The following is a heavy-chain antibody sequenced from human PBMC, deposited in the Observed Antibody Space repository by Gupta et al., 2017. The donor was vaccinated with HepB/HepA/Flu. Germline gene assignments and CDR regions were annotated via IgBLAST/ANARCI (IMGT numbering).Heavy chain of an antibody. D-gene: IGHD3-10*01. Sequence: GGNYWTWIRQHAGKGLEWIGYIYYSGNTYYNPSLKSRVTISMDTSKNQFSLNLGSVTAADTAVEYCAKDSQGYYGSGSLDNWGQGTLVTVSS. CDR2: IYYSGNT. CDR1: GGNY. CDR3: AKDSQGYYGSGSLDN. V-gene: IGHV4-31*02. J-gene: IGHJ4*02.